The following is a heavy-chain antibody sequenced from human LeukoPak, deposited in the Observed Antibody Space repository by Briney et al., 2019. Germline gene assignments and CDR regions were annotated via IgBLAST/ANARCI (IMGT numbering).Heavy chain of an antibody. CDR1: GYTFTSYY. J-gene: IGHJ4*02. CDR3: ARRSYDILTGYFLDY. D-gene: IGHD3-9*01. CDR2: INPSGGST. V-gene: IGHV1-46*03. Sequence: ASVKVSCKASGYTFTSYYMHWVRQAPGQGLEWMGIINPSGGSTSYAQKFQGSVTMTRDTSTSTVYMELSSLRSEDTAVYYCARRSYDILTGYFLDYWGQGTLVTVSS.